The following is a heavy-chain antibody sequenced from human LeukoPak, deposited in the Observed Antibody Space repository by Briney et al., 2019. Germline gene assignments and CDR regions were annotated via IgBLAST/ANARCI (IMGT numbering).Heavy chain of an antibody. J-gene: IGHJ4*02. CDR1: GFTFSSYA. CDR3: AKVGYYDFWSGEKPRGPFDY. CDR2: ISYDGSNK. V-gene: IGHV3-30*04. D-gene: IGHD3-3*01. Sequence: PGGSLRLSCAASGFTFSSYAMHWVRQAPGKGLEWVAVISYDGSNKYYADSVKGRFTISRDNSKNTLYLQMNSLRAEDTAVYYCAKVGYYDFWSGEKPRGPFDYWGQGTLVTVSS.